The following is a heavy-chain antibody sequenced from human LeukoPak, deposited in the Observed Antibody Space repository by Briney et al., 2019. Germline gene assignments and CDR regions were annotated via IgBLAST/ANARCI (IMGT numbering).Heavy chain of an antibody. D-gene: IGHD2-8*02. CDR2: INPRSGDT. Sequence: ASVKVSCEASGYPFTDYYLNWVRQAPGRGLEWMGWINPRSGDTDFAQEFQGRVTMTRDTSIHTAYMELSRLTSGDTAVYYCAREMEYDTSTGYHYAMDIWGQGTRVTVSS. J-gene: IGHJ6*02. CDR1: GYPFTDYY. V-gene: IGHV1-2*02. CDR3: AREMEYDTSTGYHYAMDI.